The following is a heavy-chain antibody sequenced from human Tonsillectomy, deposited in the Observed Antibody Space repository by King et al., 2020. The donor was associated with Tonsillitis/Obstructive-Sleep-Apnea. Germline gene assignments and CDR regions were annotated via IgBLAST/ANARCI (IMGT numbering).Heavy chain of an antibody. CDR3: AKDTGVVPAAIHY. V-gene: IGHV3-23*04. CDR2: IRGSGGST. CDR1: GFTFSSYA. D-gene: IGHD2-2*02. Sequence: VQLVESGGGLVQPGGSLRLSCAASGFTFSSYAMSWVRQAPGKGLEWVSGIRGSGGSTDYADSVKGWFTISRHNSKNTLYLQMNSLRAQDTAVYYCAKDTGVVPAAIHYWGQGTLVTVSS. J-gene: IGHJ4*02.